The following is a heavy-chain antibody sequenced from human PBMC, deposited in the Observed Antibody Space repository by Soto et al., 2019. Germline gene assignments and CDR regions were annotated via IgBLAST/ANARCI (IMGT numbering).Heavy chain of an antibody. V-gene: IGHV4-30-2*01. CDR3: ARDSHEYSGYDFDY. CDR1: GGSISSGGYS. D-gene: IGHD5-12*01. Sequence: SETLSLTCAVSGGSISSGGYSWSWIRQPPGKGLEWIGYIYHSGSTYYNPSLKSRVTISVDRSKNQFSLKLSSVTAADTAVYFCARDSHEYSGYDFDYWGPGTLVTVSS. J-gene: IGHJ4*02. CDR2: IYHSGST.